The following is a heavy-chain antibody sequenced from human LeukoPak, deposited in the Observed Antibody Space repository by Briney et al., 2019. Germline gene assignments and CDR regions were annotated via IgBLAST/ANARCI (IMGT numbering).Heavy chain of an antibody. D-gene: IGHD4-17*01. J-gene: IGHJ4*02. CDR1: GFTFSSFW. V-gene: IGHV3-74*01. CDR3: ARDNYGHFDY. CDR2: INSDGSST. Sequence: GGSLRLSCAVSGFTFSSFWMHWVRQAPGKGLVWVSRINSDGSSTSYADSVKGRFTVSRDNAKNTLYPQMNSLRAEDTAVYYCARDNYGHFDYWGQGTLVTVSS.